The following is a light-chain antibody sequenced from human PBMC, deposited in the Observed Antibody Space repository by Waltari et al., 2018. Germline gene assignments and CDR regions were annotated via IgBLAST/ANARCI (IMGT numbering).Light chain of an antibody. J-gene: IGKJ1*01. Sequence: EVVWTQSPGTLSLSPGERATLSCRASQSVSRYLAWYQPRPGQAPRLLIYAASTRATGVPDRFSGSGFGTDFSLTISRLEPEDFAVYYCQNHERLPATFGQGTKVEIK. CDR1: QSVSRY. CDR3: QNHERLPAT. CDR2: AAS. V-gene: IGKV3-20*01.